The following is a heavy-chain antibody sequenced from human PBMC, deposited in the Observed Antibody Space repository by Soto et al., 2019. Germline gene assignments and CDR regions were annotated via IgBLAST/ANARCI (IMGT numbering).Heavy chain of an antibody. CDR1: GFTFSGSA. D-gene: IGHD3-22*01. Sequence: SLRLSCAASGFTFSGSAMHWVRQASGKGLEWVGRIRSKANSYATAYAASVKGRFTISRDDSKNTAYLQMNSLKTEDTAVYYCTRHGKDYYDSSGYYYWGQGTLVTVSS. J-gene: IGHJ4*02. V-gene: IGHV3-73*01. CDR3: TRHGKDYYDSSGYYY. CDR2: IRSKANSYAT.